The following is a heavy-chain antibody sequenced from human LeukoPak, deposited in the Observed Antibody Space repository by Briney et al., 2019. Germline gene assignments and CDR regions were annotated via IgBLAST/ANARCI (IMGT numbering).Heavy chain of an antibody. Sequence: SETLSLTCTVSGGSISSSSYYWGWIRQPPGKGLEWIGSIYYSGSTYYNPSLKSRVTISVDSSKNQFSLKLSSVTAADTAVYYCARDGVMDRWGAFDIWGQGTMVTVSS. J-gene: IGHJ3*02. D-gene: IGHD3-16*01. CDR3: ARDGVMDRWGAFDI. V-gene: IGHV4-39*07. CDR2: IYYSGST. CDR1: GGSISSSSYY.